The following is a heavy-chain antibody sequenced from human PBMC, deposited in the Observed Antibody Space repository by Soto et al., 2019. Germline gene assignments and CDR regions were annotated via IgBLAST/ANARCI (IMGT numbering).Heavy chain of an antibody. Sequence: QLQQWGAGLLKPSETLSLTCVVSGGSFSTCYYNWIRQSPGKGLEWIGEINHSGSNNYSPSLKSRVTMSLDTSKNHFSLKLTSVTAADTAVYYCARGGSNDWQVAFDIWGQGTMVTVSS. J-gene: IGHJ3*02. CDR2: INHSGSN. D-gene: IGHD3-9*01. CDR3: ARGGSNDWQVAFDI. V-gene: IGHV4-34*01. CDR1: GGSFSTCY.